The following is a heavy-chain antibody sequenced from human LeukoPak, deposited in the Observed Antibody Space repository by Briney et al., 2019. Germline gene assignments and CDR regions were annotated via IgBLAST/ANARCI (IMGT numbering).Heavy chain of an antibody. J-gene: IGHJ4*02. Sequence: QSGGSLRLSCAASGFTFSSYSMNWVRQAPGKGLEWVSYISSSSSTIYYADSVKGRFTISRDNAKNSLYLQMNSLRAEDTAVYYCASPLGSSWYLFDYWGQGTLVTVSS. CDR1: GFTFSSYS. V-gene: IGHV3-48*01. CDR2: ISSSSSTI. CDR3: ASPLGSSWYLFDY. D-gene: IGHD6-13*01.